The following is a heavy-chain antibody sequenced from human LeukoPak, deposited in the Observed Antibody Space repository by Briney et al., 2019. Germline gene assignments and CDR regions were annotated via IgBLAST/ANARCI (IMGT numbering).Heavy chain of an antibody. CDR3: KSGGAAPGSFDN. D-gene: IGHD6-13*01. V-gene: IGHV3-7*01. Sequence: PGGSLRLSCAASGFTFSSYWMSWVRQAPGKGLEWVANIKQDGSEKYYVDSVKGRFTISRDNAKNSLYLQLNSLRVEDTAVYYCKSGGAAPGSFDNWGQGTLVTVSP. J-gene: IGHJ4*02. CDR2: IKQDGSEK. CDR1: GFTFSSYW.